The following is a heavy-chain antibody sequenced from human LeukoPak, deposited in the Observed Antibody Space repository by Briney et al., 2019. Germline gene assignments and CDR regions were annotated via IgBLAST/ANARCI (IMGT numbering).Heavy chain of an antibody. V-gene: IGHV3-74*01. Sequence: GGSLRPSCAVSGITVRKYWMHWVRQGPGKGLGWVSRIHSGGSTTDYADSVKGRFTITRDSAKNTLYLEMNSPRVEDPAVYSCPRDANNYGAMDVWGQGTTVTVSS. J-gene: IGHJ6*02. CDR1: GITVRKYW. CDR2: IHSGGSTT. CDR3: PRDANNYGAMDV.